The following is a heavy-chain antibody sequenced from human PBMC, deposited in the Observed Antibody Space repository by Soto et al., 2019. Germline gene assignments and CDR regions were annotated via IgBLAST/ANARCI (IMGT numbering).Heavy chain of an antibody. CDR3: ARVPQNKASLYIVVVTAASDAFDI. CDR1: GYTFTSYG. V-gene: IGHV1-18*01. D-gene: IGHD2-2*01. CDR2: ISAYNGNT. Sequence: ASVKVSCKASGYTFTSYGISWVRQAPGQGLEWMGWISAYNGNTNYAQKLQGRVTMTTDTSTSTAYMELRSLRSDDTAVYYCARVPQNKASLYIVVVTAASDAFDIWGQGTMVTVSS. J-gene: IGHJ3*02.